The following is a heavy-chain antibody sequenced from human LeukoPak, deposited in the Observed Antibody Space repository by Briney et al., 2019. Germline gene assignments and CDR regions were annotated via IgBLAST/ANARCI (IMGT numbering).Heavy chain of an antibody. V-gene: IGHV3-74*01. CDR3: ARVTTGGSGSSDY. CDR2: INSDGSST. CDR1: GFTFSSYW. D-gene: IGHD3-10*01. J-gene: IGHJ4*02. Sequence: PGGPLRLSCAASGFTFSSYWMHWVRQAPGKGLVWVSRINSDGSSTTYADSVKGRFTISRDNAKNTLYLQMNSPRAEDTAVYYCARVTTGGSGSSDYWGQGTLVTVSS.